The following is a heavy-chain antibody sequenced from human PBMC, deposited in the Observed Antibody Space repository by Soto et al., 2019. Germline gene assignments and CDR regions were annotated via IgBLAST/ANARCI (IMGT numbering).Heavy chain of an antibody. CDR3: AREVPSTVTSYFDS. V-gene: IGHV4-59*01. CDR2: VYHTGST. CDR1: GASMFDNN. Sequence: SETLSLTCTVSGASMFDNNWAWIRQPPGKGLEWIGYVYHTGSTSYNPSLRSRVKISVETSKNQFSLKLASVTAADTAEYFCAREVPSTVTSYFDSWGQGTLVTVS. J-gene: IGHJ4*02. D-gene: IGHD4-17*01.